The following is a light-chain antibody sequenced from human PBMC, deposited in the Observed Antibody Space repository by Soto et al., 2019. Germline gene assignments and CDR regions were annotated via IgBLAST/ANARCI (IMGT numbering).Light chain of an antibody. V-gene: IGKV1-5*03. CDR2: KAS. J-gene: IGKJ2*01. CDR3: QQYDGYLYT. Sequence: DIQMTQSPSTLSASVGDRVTITCRASQSINNWLAWYQQKPGKAPKLLLYKASSLQSGVPLRFSGSGSGTEFTLTISSLQADDFATYYCQQYDGYLYTFGQGTKLEIK. CDR1: QSINNW.